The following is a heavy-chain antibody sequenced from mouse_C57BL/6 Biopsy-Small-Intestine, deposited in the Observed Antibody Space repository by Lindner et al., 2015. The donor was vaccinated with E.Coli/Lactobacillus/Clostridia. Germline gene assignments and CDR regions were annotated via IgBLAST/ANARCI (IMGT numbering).Heavy chain of an antibody. Sequence: QLQESGAELVRPGASVKLSCTASGFNIKDDYMHWVKQRPEQGLEWIGWIDPENGDTEYASKFQGKATITADTSSNTAYLQLSSLTSEDTAVYYCTPYYYGSSYWYFDVWGTGTTVTVSS. D-gene: IGHD1-1*01. CDR1: GFNIKDDY. CDR2: IDPENGDT. CDR3: TPYYYGSSYWYFDV. V-gene: IGHV14-4*01. J-gene: IGHJ1*03.